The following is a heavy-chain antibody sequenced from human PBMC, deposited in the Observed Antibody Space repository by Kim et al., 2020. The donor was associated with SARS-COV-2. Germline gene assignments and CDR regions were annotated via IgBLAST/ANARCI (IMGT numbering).Heavy chain of an antibody. CDR1: GFTFSDYT. V-gene: IGHV3-48*02. Sequence: GGSLRLSCAASGFTFSDYTMDWVRQAPGRGLEWVSYINNDGAVMYYGDSVKGRFTISRDNSENSLFLQMNSLRDDDTAVYYCARGYCSSSGCYARPDYWGQGTLVTVST. CDR3: ARGYCSSSGCYARPDY. D-gene: IGHD2-2*01. CDR2: INNDGAVM. J-gene: IGHJ4*02.